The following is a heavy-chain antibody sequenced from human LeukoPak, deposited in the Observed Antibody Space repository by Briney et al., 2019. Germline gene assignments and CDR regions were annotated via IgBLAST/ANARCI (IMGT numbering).Heavy chain of an antibody. Sequence: ASVKVSCKVSGYTLTELSMHWVRPAPGKGLEWMGGFDPEDGETIYAQKFQGRVTMTEDTSTDTAYMERSSLRSEDTAVYYCATNIVGATDLPQLIWYFDLWGRGTLVTVSS. CDR1: GYTLTELS. D-gene: IGHD1-26*01. CDR2: FDPEDGET. CDR3: ATNIVGATDLPQLIWYFDL. J-gene: IGHJ2*01. V-gene: IGHV1-24*01.